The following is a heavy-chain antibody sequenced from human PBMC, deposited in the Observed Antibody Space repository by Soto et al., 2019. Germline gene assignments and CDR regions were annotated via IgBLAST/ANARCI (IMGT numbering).Heavy chain of an antibody. CDR1: GASTVSHYH. CDR2: IFNSGTT. Sequence: QVQLHESGPGLVKPFQTLSLTCSVSGASTVSHYHWTWIRQPPGKGLEWMGYIFNSGTTFYNPSLTSRLSISMDTSGNHFSLELRSVTAADTAVYYCALALGPTTGLDYWGQGTLVTVSS. J-gene: IGHJ4*02. D-gene: IGHD1-26*01. CDR3: ALALGPTTGLDY. V-gene: IGHV4-31*02.